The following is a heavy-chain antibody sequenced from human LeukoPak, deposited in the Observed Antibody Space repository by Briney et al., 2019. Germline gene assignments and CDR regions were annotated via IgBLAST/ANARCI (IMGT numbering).Heavy chain of an antibody. J-gene: IGHJ4*02. V-gene: IGHV4-59*01. CDR3: ARESRAYAGYYFDY. CDR1: GGSISSYY. Sequence: PSETLSLTCTVSGGSISSYYWSWLRQPPGKGLEGIGYIYYSGSTNYNPSLTSRVTISVDTSKNQFSLTLSSVTAADTAVYYCARESRAYAGYYFDYWGQGTLVTVSS. CDR2: IYYSGST.